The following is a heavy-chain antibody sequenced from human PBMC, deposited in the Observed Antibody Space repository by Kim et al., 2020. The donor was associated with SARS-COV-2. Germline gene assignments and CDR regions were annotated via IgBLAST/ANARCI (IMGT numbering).Heavy chain of an antibody. J-gene: IGHJ6*02. Sequence: GGSLRLSCAASGFTFSTYGMYWVRQAPGKGLEWVALISYDGSNEYYADSVKGRFTISRDNSKNTLHLQMNSLRAEDTALFYCAKALLRGVNYYYYGMDVWGPGTTCTVSS. CDR2: ISYDGSNE. V-gene: IGHV3-30*18. CDR3: AKALLRGVNYYYYGMDV. CDR1: GFTFSTYG. D-gene: IGHD3-10*01.